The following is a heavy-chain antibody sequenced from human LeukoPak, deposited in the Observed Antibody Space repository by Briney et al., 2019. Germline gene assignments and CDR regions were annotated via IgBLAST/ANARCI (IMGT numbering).Heavy chain of an antibody. Sequence: GASVKVSCKASVYTFTGYHMHWVRQAPGQGLEWMGWINPNSGGTNYAQKFQGRVTMTRDTSISTAYMELSRLRSDDTAVYYCARVGYYDFLTYYFDYWGQGTLVTVSS. CDR2: INPNSGGT. J-gene: IGHJ4*02. D-gene: IGHD3-3*01. CDR1: VYTFTGYH. V-gene: IGHV1-2*02. CDR3: ARVGYYDFLTYYFDY.